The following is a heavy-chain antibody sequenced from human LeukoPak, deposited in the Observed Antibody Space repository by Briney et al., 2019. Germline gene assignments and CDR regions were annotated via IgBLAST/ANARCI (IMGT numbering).Heavy chain of an antibody. Sequence: SETLSLTCTVSGYPISSGYYWGWIRQPPGKGLEWIGSIYHSGSTYYNPSLKSRVTISVDTSKNQFSLKLSSVTAADTAVYYCARHPSGRMWLQQGGWFDPWGQGTLVTVSS. V-gene: IGHV4-38-2*02. CDR3: ARHPSGRMWLQQGGWFDP. J-gene: IGHJ5*02. CDR2: IYHSGST. CDR1: GYPISSGYY. D-gene: IGHD5-24*01.